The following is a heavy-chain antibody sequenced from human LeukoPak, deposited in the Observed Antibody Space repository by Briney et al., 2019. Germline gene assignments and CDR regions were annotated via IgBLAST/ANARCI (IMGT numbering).Heavy chain of an antibody. CDR3: ARVPVGDYYYYYMDV. CDR2: INHSGST. V-gene: IGHV4-34*01. CDR1: GESFSGYY. Sequence: SETLSLTCAVYGESFSGYYWSWIRQPPGKGLEWIGEINHSGSTNYNPSLKSRVTISVDTSKNQFSLKLSSVTAADTAVYYCARVPVGDYYYYYMDVWGKGTTVTASS. J-gene: IGHJ6*03. D-gene: IGHD3-16*01.